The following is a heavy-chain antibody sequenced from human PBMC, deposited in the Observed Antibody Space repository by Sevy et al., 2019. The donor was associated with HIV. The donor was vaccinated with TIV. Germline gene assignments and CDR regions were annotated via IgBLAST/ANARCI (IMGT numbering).Heavy chain of an antibody. CDR3: ARDPGAAASKGDLDY. D-gene: IGHD2-2*01. V-gene: IGHV4-4*02. J-gene: IGHJ4*01. CDR2: IHHAGSA. CDR1: GGSISSSNW. Sequence: SETLSLTCAVSGGSISSSNWWTWVRQSPGKGLEWIGEIHHAGSAKYNPSLQRRVTISVDKSNNQFSLKLNSVTAADTAVYYCARDPGAAASKGDLDYWGHGIKVTVSS.